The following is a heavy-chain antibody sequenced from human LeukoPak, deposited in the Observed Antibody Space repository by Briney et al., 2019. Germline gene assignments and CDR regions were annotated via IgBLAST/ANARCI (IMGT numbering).Heavy chain of an antibody. CDR3: ATTYGSGTSFGAFDI. CDR2: ISSSGSTI. CDR1: GFTFSSYE. J-gene: IGHJ3*02. D-gene: IGHD3-10*01. Sequence: GGSLRLSCAASGFTFSSYEMNWVRQAPGKGLEWVSYISSSGSTIYYADSVKGRFTISRDNAKNSLYLQMNSLRAEDTAVHYCATTYGSGTSFGAFDIWGQGTMVTVSS. V-gene: IGHV3-48*03.